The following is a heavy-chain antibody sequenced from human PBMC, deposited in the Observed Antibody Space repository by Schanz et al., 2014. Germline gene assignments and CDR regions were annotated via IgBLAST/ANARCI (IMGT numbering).Heavy chain of an antibody. Sequence: QVPLVQSGAEVKKPESSVKVSCTASEDPHSSYTISWVRQAPGQGLEWVGRIIPVVNFTNYAQKFQGRVTIMMDKSTTTAYMELRSLRSEDTAVYYCARGRGTYYEGYDSWGQGTLVTVSS. CDR3: ARGRGTYYEGYDS. CDR2: IIPVVNFT. V-gene: IGHV1-69*02. CDR1: EDPHSSYT. D-gene: IGHD1-26*01. J-gene: IGHJ4*02.